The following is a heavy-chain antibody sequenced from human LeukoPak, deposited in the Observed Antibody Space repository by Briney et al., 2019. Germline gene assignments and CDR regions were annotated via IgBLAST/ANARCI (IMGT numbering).Heavy chain of an antibody. CDR3: AKGAAIDH. CDR2: MSGTGYHTYYADSDKT. CDR1: GFDFNNYA. Sequence: GGSLRLSCAASGFDFNNYAMSWVRHGPGKRLEWVSAMSGTGYHTYYADSDKTYYADSVKGRFTISRDNSKSTLYLHMNNLRLEDTAIYYCAKGAAIDHWGQGTLVTVSS. J-gene: IGHJ4*02. V-gene: IGHV3-23*01.